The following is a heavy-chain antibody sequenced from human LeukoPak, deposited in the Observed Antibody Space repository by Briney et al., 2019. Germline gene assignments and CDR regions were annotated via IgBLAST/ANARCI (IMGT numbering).Heavy chain of an antibody. CDR3: ARDSSSSWYPNWFDP. J-gene: IGHJ5*02. Sequence: GGSLRLSCAASGFTFSSYGMHWVRQAPGKGLEWVAFIRYDGSNKYYADSVKGRFAISRDNSKNTLYLQMNSLRAEDTAVYYCARDSSSSWYPNWFDPWGQGTLVTVSS. CDR2: IRYDGSNK. CDR1: GFTFSSYG. V-gene: IGHV3-30*02. D-gene: IGHD6-13*01.